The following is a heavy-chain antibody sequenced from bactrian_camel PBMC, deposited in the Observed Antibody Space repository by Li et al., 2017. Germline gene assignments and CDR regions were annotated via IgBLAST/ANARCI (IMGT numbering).Heavy chain of an antibody. Sequence: HVQLVESGGGSVQVGGSMRLSCEAPGSIYGSSLCVGWLRQASGKEREGVAYISTDGNPTYEDSVKGRFTISKDIATNTLYLQMNSLAPEDTAMYHCAADFLQYCSRGPLNYWGQGTQVTVS. CDR2: ISTDGNP. D-gene: IGHD1*01. V-gene: IGHV3S57*01. CDR1: GSIYGSSLC. J-gene: IGHJ4*01. CDR3: AADFLQYCSRGPLNY.